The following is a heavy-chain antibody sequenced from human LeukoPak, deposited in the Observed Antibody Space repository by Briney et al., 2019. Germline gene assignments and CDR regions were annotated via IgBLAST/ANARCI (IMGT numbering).Heavy chain of an antibody. Sequence: EASVKVSCKTSGYSFTDYYIHWVRQAPGQGLEWMGWINTKSGRTSSARKFQGRVTMTRDPSITTVYMDMAWLTSDATAIYFCARADFIDAGPYLIGPWGQGTLVTVSS. J-gene: IGHJ5*02. V-gene: IGHV1-2*02. D-gene: IGHD3-3*01. CDR1: GYSFTDYY. CDR2: INTKSGRT. CDR3: ARADFIDAGPYLIGP.